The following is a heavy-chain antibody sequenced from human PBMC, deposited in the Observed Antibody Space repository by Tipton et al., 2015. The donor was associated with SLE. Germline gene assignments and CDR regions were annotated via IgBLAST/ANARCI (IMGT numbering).Heavy chain of an antibody. Sequence: SLRLSCAASGFTFSSYGMNWVRQAPGKGLEWVSGISGSGGSTYYADSVKGRFTISRDNSKNTLYLQMNSLRAEDTAVYYCAKGGYYDSSGYYHRYWGQGTLVTVSS. CDR3: AKGGYYDSSGYYHRY. CDR1: GFTFSSYG. V-gene: IGHV3-23*01. J-gene: IGHJ4*02. D-gene: IGHD3-22*01. CDR2: ISGSGGST.